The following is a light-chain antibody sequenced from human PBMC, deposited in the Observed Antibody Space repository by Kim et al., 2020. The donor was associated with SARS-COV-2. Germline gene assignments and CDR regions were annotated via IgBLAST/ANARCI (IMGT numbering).Light chain of an antibody. CDR1: SSNIGAGYD. V-gene: IGLV1-40*01. J-gene: IGLJ3*02. Sequence: RVTITCTGGSSNIGAGYDVPWYQQLPGTATKLLSYGNSNRPAGVPDRFSGSKSGTSASLAITGLQAEDEADYYCQSYDSSLSLVFGGGTQLTVL. CDR3: QSYDSSLSLV. CDR2: GNS.